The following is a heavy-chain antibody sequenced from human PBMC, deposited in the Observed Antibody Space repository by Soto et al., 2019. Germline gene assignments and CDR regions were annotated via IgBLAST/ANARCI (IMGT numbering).Heavy chain of an antibody. Sequence: SETLSLTCAVYGGSFSGYYWTWIRQPPGTGLEWIGEINHSGSTNYNPSLKSRVTISVDTSKNQFSLKLTSVTAADTAVYYCATMGTPATGLYYFDYWGQGSRVTV. D-gene: IGHD5-18*01. V-gene: IGHV4-34*01. J-gene: IGHJ4*02. CDR2: INHSGST. CDR1: GGSFSGYY. CDR3: ATMGTPATGLYYFDY.